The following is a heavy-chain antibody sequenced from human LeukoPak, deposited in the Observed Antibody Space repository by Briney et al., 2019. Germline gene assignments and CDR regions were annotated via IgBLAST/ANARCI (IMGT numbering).Heavy chain of an antibody. D-gene: IGHD5-12*01. CDR2: IYYTGST. J-gene: IGHJ3*02. V-gene: IGHV4-59*11. CDR1: GASISSHY. Sequence: SETLSLICSVSGASISSHYWSWIRQPPGKGLEWIGHIYYTGSTTYNPSLRSRVTMSVDTSKNQFSLKLSSVTAEDTAVYYCARDGIVANGFDIWGQGTMVTVSS. CDR3: ARDGIVANGFDI.